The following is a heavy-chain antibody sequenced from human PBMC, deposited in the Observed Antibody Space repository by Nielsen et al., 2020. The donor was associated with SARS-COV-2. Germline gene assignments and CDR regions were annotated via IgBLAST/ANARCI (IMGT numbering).Heavy chain of an antibody. CDR3: ARGTGTTRNYYYFHGMDV. CDR2: IIPILGIA. V-gene: IGHV1-69*04. Sequence: SVKVSCKASGGTFSSYAISWVRQAPGQGLEWMGRIIPILGIANYAQKFQGRVTITADKSTSTAYMELSSLRSEDTAVYYCARGTGTTRNYYYFHGMDVWGQGTTVTVSS. CDR1: GGTFSSYA. J-gene: IGHJ6*02. D-gene: IGHD1-1*01.